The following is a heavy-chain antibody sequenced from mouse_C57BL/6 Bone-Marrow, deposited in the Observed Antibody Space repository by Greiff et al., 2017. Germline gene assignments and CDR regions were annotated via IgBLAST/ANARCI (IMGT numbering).Heavy chain of an antibody. CDR1: GYSFTDYN. J-gene: IGHJ1*03. CDR3: ANYYGSSYDRYFDV. Sequence: EVHLVESGPELVKPGASVKISCKASGYSFTDYNMNWVKQSNGKSLEWIGVINPNYGTTSYNQKFKGKATLTVDQSSSTAYMQLNSLTSEDSAVYYCANYYGSSYDRYFDVWGTGTTVTVSS. V-gene: IGHV1-39*01. CDR2: INPNYGTT. D-gene: IGHD1-1*01.